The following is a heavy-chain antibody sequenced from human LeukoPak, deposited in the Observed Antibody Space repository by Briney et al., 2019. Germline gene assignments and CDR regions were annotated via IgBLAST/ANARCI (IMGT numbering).Heavy chain of an antibody. Sequence: GGSLRLSCAASGFTVSSNYMSWVRQAPGKGREWVSVIYSGGSTYYADSVKGRFTISRDNSKNTLYLQMNSLRAEDTAVYYCARSGLGVVVVAADEAYFDYWGQGTLVTVSS. D-gene: IGHD2-15*01. CDR3: ARSGLGVVVVAADEAYFDY. V-gene: IGHV3-66*01. CDR2: IYSGGST. CDR1: GFTVSSNY. J-gene: IGHJ4*02.